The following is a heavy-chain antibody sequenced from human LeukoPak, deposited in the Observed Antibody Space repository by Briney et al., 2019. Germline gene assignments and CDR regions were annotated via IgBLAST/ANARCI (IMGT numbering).Heavy chain of an antibody. Sequence: SQTLSLTCAVSGGSISSGGYYWSWIRQHPGKGLEWIGYIYYSGSTYYNPSLKSRVTISVDTSKNQFSLKLSSVTAADTAVYYCARGSSGYYWYFDLWGRGTLVTASS. V-gene: IGHV4-31*11. CDR1: GGSISSGGYY. CDR2: IYYSGST. D-gene: IGHD3-22*01. CDR3: ARGSSGYYWYFDL. J-gene: IGHJ2*01.